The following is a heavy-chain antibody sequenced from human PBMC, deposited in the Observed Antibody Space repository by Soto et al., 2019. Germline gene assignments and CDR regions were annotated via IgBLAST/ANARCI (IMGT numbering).Heavy chain of an antibody. CDR3: VRGLLGELSYYFDY. J-gene: IGHJ4*02. D-gene: IGHD3-16*02. V-gene: IGHV1-69*10. CDR1: GGTFSSYA. Sequence: ASVKVSCKASGGTFSSYAISWVRQAPGQGLEWMGGIIPILGIANYAQKFQGRVTITADKSTSTAYMELSSLRSEDTAVYYCVRGLLGELSYYFDYWGQGTLVTVSS. CDR2: IIPILGIA.